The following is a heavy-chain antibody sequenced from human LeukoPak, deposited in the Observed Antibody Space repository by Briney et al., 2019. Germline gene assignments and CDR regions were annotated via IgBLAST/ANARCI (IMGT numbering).Heavy chain of an antibody. Sequence: PGGSLRLSCAASGFPFRTSWMHWVRHAPGKGLVWVSRIDDDGRTTTYADSVKGRFTISRDNSKNTLYLQMNSLRAEDTAVYYCARGSEYYDSSGYYPYYFDYWGQGTLVTVSS. CDR2: IDDDGRTT. CDR3: ARGSEYYDSSGYYPYYFDY. D-gene: IGHD3-22*01. J-gene: IGHJ4*02. CDR1: GFPFRTSW. V-gene: IGHV3-74*01.